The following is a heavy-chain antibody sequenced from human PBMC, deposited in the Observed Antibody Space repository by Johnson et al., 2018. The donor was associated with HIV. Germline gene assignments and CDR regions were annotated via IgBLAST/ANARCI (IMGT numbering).Heavy chain of an antibody. J-gene: IGHJ3*02. CDR1: GFTLSNYG. V-gene: IGHV3-33*06. CDR3: AKETRDSRSAFDI. CDR2: IWHDGSNK. D-gene: IGHD3-22*01. Sequence: QVQLVESGGGVVQPGRSLRLSCAASGFTLSNYGMHWVRQAPGKGLEWVAVIWHDGSNKYYADSVKGRFTISRDNSKNTLYLQMNSLRAEDTAVYYCAKETRDSRSAFDIWGQGTMVTVSS.